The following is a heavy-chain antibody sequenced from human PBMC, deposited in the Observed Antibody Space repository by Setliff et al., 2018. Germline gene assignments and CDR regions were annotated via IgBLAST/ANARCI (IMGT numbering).Heavy chain of an antibody. CDR1: GGSFSGYY. Sequence: PSETLSLTCAVYGGSFSGYYWSWIRQPPGKGLEWIGSIYHSGSTYYNPSLKSRVTISVDTSKNQFSLKLSSVTAADTAVYYCARGPYNIYDRSGYGFTNWFDPWGQGILVTVSS. CDR2: IYHSGST. D-gene: IGHD3-22*01. CDR3: ARGPYNIYDRSGYGFTNWFDP. V-gene: IGHV4-34*01. J-gene: IGHJ5*02.